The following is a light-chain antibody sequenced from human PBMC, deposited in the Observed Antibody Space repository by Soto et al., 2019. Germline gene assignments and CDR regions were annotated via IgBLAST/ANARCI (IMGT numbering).Light chain of an antibody. J-gene: IGLJ1*01. V-gene: IGLV2-11*01. Sequence: LTQPRSVSGSPGQSVTISCTGTSSDVGGYNYVSWYQQHPGKAPKLMIYDVSKRPSGVPDRFSGSKSGNTASLTISGLQAEDEADYYCCSYAGSYTSLYVFGTGTKVTVL. CDR3: CSYAGSYTSLYV. CDR1: SSDVGGYNY. CDR2: DVS.